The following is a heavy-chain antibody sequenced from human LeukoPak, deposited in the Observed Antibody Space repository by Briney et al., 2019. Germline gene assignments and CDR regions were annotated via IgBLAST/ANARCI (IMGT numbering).Heavy chain of an antibody. CDR3: ARYYGGNSNFDY. CDR1: GDSVTTYY. D-gene: IGHD4-23*01. J-gene: IGHJ4*02. Sequence: SETLSLTCTVSGDSVTTYYWSWIRQPPGKGLEWLGYVYYSGSATYNPSLKSRVTTSVDTSKNQFSLKLSSVTAADTAVYYCARYYGGNSNFDYWGQGTLVTVSS. CDR2: VYYSGSA. V-gene: IGHV4-59*08.